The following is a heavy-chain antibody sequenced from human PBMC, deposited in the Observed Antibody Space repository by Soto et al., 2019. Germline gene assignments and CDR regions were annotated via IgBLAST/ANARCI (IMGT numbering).Heavy chain of an antibody. D-gene: IGHD2-15*01. CDR3: ARDSCCCGSCYQPLPPFDF. CDR1: GFTFSSYG. CDR2: IWYDGSNK. V-gene: IGHV3-33*01. Sequence: GGSLRLSCAASGFTFSSYGMHWVRQAPGKGLEWVAVIWYDGSNKYYADSVKGRFTISRDNSKNSLYLQMNSLRAEDTAVYYCARDSCCCGSCYQPLPPFDFWGQGTLVTLSS. J-gene: IGHJ4*02.